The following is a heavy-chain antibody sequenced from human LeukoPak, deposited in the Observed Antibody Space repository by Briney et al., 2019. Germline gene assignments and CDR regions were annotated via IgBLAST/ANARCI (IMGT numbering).Heavy chain of an antibody. CDR3: ARAIAAPVFSDY. V-gene: IGHV4-34*01. CDR1: GGSFSGYY. CDR2: INHSGST. D-gene: IGHD6-13*01. J-gene: IGHJ4*02. Sequence: SETLSLTCAVYGGSFSGYYWSWIRQPPGKGLEWIGEINHSGSTNYNPSLKSRVTISVDTSKNQFSLKLSSVTAADTAVYYCARAIAAPVFSDYWGQGTLVTVSS.